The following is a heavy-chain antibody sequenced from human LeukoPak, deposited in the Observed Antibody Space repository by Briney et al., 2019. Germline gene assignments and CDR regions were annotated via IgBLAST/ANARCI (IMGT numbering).Heavy chain of an antibody. V-gene: IGHV4-59*12. Sequence: SETLSLTCTVSGGSISSYYWTWIRQPPGKGLEWIGYIYDSGTTNYNPSLKSRVTISEDTSKNQFSLKLSSVTAADTAVYYCARESGYYYGSGSPWGQGTLVTVSS. CDR2: IYDSGTT. J-gene: IGHJ5*02. CDR1: GGSISSYY. CDR3: ARESGYYYGSGSP. D-gene: IGHD3-10*01.